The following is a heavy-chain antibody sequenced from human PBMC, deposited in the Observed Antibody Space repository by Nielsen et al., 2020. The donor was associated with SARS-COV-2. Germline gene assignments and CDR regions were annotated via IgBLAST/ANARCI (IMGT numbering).Heavy chain of an antibody. D-gene: IGHD1-7*01. CDR3: ARDYRISGTTYGY. Sequence: ASVKVSCKASGYTFTSYDINWVRQATGQGLEWMGWMNPNSGNTGYAQKFQGRVTMTRDTSISTAYMELSRLRSDDTAVYYCARDYRISGTTYGYWGQGTLVTVSS. CDR1: GYTFTSYD. CDR2: MNPNSGNT. V-gene: IGHV1-8*01. J-gene: IGHJ4*02.